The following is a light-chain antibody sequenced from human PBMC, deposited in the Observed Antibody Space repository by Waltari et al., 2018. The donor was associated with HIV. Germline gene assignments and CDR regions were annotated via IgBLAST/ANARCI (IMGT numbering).Light chain of an antibody. V-gene: IGLV2-11*01. CDR2: DFN. Sequence: QSALTQPPSVSGSPGQSVTISCTGTTSAVGYYNYVSWYQQYPGKAPKLIIFDFNQRPSGVPERFSGSKSGNTASLTISGLQTADEADYFCCAYAAGHVSYVFGNGTAVAVL. J-gene: IGLJ1*01. CDR1: TSAVGYYNY. CDR3: CAYAAGHVSYV.